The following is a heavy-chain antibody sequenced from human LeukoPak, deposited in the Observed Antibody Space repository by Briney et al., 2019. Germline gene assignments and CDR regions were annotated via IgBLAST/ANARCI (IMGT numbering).Heavy chain of an antibody. D-gene: IGHD3-9*01. V-gene: IGHV4-39*07. CDR2: IPYTGTT. CDR1: GGSIRSSSYN. J-gene: IGHJ4*02. Sequence: PSETLSLTCTVSGGSIRSSSYNWGWIRQPPGKGLEWIGSIPYTGTTYYNPSLKSRVTISLDTSKNQFSLKLSSVTAADTAVYYCARVTGYMVEDFFDYWGQGTLVTVSS. CDR3: ARVTGYMVEDFFDY.